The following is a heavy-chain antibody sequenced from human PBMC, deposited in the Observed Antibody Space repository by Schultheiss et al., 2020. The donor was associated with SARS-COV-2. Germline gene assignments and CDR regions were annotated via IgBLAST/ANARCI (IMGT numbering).Heavy chain of an antibody. CDR1: GESFSDSH. CDR2: INHSGST. J-gene: IGHJ4*02. V-gene: IGHV4-34*01. Sequence: SETLSLTCAVYGESFSDSHWSWIRQPPGKGLEWIGEINHSGSTNYNPSLKSRVTISVDTSKNQFSLKLSSVTAADTAVYYCARDGTVSFDYWGQGTLVTVSS. D-gene: IGHD1-1*01. CDR3: ARDGTVSFDY.